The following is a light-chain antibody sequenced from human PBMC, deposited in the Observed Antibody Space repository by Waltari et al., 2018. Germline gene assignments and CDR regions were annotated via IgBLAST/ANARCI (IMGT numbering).Light chain of an antibody. J-gene: IGLJ3*02. CDR2: ENN. CDR3: CSFASSRTWV. Sequence: ALTQPPSLSGSPGQSITFPCSGTTTVVANYDFVPWYQQVPGRVPQLILYENNRRPSDISHRFVGSKAGNTASLTISGLQPEDEADYYCCSFASSRTWVFGGRTRLTV. V-gene: IGLV2-23*01. CDR1: TTVVANYDF.